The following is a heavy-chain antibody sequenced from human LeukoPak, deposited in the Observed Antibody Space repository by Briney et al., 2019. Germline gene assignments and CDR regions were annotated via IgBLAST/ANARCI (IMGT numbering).Heavy chain of an antibody. CDR2: IYSGGST. CDR3: ARELRGSSLDYYYYGMAV. CDR1: GFTFSSYA. D-gene: IGHD6-6*01. Sequence: GGSLRLSCAASGFTFSSYAMSWVRQAPGKGLEWVSVIYSGGSTYYADSVKGRFTISRDNSKNTLYLQMNSLRAEDTAVYYCARELRGSSLDYYYYGMAVWGQGTTVTVSS. V-gene: IGHV3-66*01. J-gene: IGHJ6*02.